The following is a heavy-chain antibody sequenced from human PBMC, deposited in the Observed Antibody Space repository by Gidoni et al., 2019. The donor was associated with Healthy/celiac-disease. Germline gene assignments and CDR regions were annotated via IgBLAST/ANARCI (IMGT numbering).Heavy chain of an antibody. D-gene: IGHD3-22*01. J-gene: IGHJ4*02. V-gene: IGHV3-53*01. Sequence: YGADSVKGRFTISRDNSKNTLYLQMNSLRAEDTAVYYCASYARQDSSGVNDYWGQGTLVTVSS. CDR3: ASYARQDSSGVNDY.